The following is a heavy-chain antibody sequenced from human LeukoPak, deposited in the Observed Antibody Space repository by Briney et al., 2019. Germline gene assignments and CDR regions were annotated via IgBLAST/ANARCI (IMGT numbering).Heavy chain of an antibody. V-gene: IGHV3-11*01. Sequence: GGSLRLSCAASGFTFSDYYMSWIRQAPGKGLEWVSYISSSGSTIYYADSVKGRFTISRDNSKNTLYLQMNSLRAEDTAIYYCAKELWELGYFDYWGQGTLVTVSS. CDR3: AKELWELGYFDY. CDR2: ISSSGSTI. CDR1: GFTFSDYY. J-gene: IGHJ4*02. D-gene: IGHD1-26*01.